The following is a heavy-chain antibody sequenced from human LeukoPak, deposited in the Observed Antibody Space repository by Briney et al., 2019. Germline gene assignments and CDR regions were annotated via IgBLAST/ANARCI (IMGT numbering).Heavy chain of an antibody. Sequence: GGSLRLSCAASGFTFSSYGMHWVREDPGKGLEWLAVILYDGSNKNYADSVEGRFTISRDNSKNTLFLQMNCLRAEDTAVYYCAKSGPEAGYFDYWGQGTLVTVSS. V-gene: IGHV3-30*18. CDR2: ILYDGSNK. J-gene: IGHJ4*02. D-gene: IGHD1-14*01. CDR3: AKSGPEAGYFDY. CDR1: GFTFSSYG.